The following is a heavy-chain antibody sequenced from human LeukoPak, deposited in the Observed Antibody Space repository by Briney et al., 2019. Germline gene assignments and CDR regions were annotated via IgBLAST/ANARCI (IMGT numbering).Heavy chain of an antibody. J-gene: IGHJ4*02. CDR1: GGTFTNYA. CDR3: ARDGAPEVGSGWYYFDS. CDR2: IIPILDKR. Sequence: SVKVSCKASGGTFTNYAISWVRQAPGQGLEWMGRIIPILDKRHYAQTFQDRVTITADKSTGTVYMDLSSLRFEDTAVYYCARDGAPEVGSGWYYFDSWGQGTLVTVSS. V-gene: IGHV1-69*04. D-gene: IGHD6-19*01.